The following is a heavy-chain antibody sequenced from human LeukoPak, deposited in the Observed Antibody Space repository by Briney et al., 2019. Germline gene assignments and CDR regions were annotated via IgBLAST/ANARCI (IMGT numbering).Heavy chain of an antibody. D-gene: IGHD2-2*01. CDR2: ISGSGGST. V-gene: IGHV3-23*01. CDR3: AKLSEYCSSTSCYLPNDY. Sequence: GGSLRLSCAASGFTFSSYAMSWVRQAPGKGLEWVSAISGSGGSTYYADSVKGRFTISRDNSKNTLYLQMNSLRAEDTAVYYCAKLSEYCSSTSCYLPNDYRGQGTLVTVSS. CDR1: GFTFSSYA. J-gene: IGHJ4*02.